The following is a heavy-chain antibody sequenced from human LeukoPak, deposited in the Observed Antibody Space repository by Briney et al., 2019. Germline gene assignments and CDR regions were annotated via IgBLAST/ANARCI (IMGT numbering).Heavy chain of an antibody. CDR2: IRSKAYGGTT. CDR1: GFTFGDYA. D-gene: IGHD6-19*01. J-gene: IGHJ6*02. V-gene: IGHV3-49*03. Sequence: GGSLRLSCTASGFTFGDYAMSWFRQAPGKGLEWVGFIRSKAYGGTTEYAASVKGRFTISRDDSKSIAYLQMNSLKTEDTAVYYCTRAGYSSGWLAYYYYGMDVWGQGTTVIVSS. CDR3: TRAGYSSGWLAYYYYGMDV.